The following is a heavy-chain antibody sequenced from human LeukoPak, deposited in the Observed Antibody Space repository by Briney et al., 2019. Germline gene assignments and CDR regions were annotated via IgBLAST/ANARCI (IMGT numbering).Heavy chain of an antibody. CDR1: GGSISTYY. CDR2: IYYSGGT. V-gene: IGHV4-59*01. Sequence: SETLSLTCTVSGGSISTYYWYWIRQPPGMGLEWIGYIYYSGGTNYNPSLKSRVTISVGTSKNQFSLKLSSVTAADTAVYYCARGLNWFDPWGQGTLVTVSS. CDR3: ARGLNWFDP. J-gene: IGHJ5*02.